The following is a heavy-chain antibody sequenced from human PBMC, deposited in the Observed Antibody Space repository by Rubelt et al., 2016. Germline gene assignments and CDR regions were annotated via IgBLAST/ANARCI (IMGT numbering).Heavy chain of an antibody. CDR1: GYNFSDYY. CDR3: ARESCDGDCYDFDY. Sequence: QEQLVQSGAEVKNFGASVKVSCKASGYNFSDYYIHWVRQAPGQGLEWMGWINPNSGGTNYAQKFQGRVTMTWDTSISTAYMELSGLRSDDTAINYWARESCDGDCYDFDYWGRGTLVTVSS. J-gene: IGHJ4*02. D-gene: IGHD2-21*01. CDR2: INPNSGGT. V-gene: IGHV1-2*02.